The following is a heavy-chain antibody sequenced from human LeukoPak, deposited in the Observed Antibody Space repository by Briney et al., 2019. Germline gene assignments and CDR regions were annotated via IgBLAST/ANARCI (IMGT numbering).Heavy chain of an antibody. D-gene: IGHD3-10*01. CDR1: GFTFSNYA. Sequence: GGSLRLSCAASGFTFSNYAMSWVRQAPGKGLEWVSTISGTGGTTYYADSVKGRFTISRDNSKNTLYLQMNSLRAEDTAVYYCAKQARYGSGSPVDYWGQGTLVTVSS. J-gene: IGHJ4*02. CDR3: AKQARYGSGSPVDY. CDR2: ISGTGGTT. V-gene: IGHV3-23*01.